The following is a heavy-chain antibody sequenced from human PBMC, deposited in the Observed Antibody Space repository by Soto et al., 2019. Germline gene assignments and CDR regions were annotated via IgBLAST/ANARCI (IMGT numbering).Heavy chain of an antibody. D-gene: IGHD6-19*01. CDR2: IYSGGST. CDR3: ARDPRYSSGWYDAFDI. Sequence: PGGSLRLSCAASGFTVSSNYMSWVRQAPGKGLEWVSVIYSGGSTYYADSVKGRFTISRDNSKNTLYLQMNSLRAEDTAVDYCARDPRYSSGWYDAFDIWGQGTMVTVS. J-gene: IGHJ3*02. CDR1: GFTVSSNY. V-gene: IGHV3-66*01.